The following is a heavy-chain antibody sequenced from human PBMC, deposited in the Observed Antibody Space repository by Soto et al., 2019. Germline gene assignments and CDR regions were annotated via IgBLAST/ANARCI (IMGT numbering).Heavy chain of an antibody. V-gene: IGHV4-34*01. J-gene: IGHJ4*02. CDR1: GGSFSGYY. CDR3: ARASVQYGSGTYEGEYYYFDY. CDR2: ISYSGST. D-gene: IGHD3-10*01. Sequence: SETLSLTCAVSGGSFSGYYWAWIRQPPGKGLEWIGQISYSGSTDYNPSLKSRVFISVGTSNNQFSLELSSVTAADTAVYYCARASVQYGSGTYEGEYYYFDYWGQGTLVTVSS.